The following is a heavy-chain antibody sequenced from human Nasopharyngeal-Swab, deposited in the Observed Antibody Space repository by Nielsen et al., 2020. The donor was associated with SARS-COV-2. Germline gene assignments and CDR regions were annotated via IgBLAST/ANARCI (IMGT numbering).Heavy chain of an antibody. CDR3: RVVPAAMWYYYYGMDV. J-gene: IGHJ6*02. CDR2: FDPEDGET. V-gene: IGHV1-24*01. CDR1: GYTLTEFS. Sequence: ASVQVSCKVSGYTLTEFSMHWVRQPPAKGLEWMGGFDPEDGETIYAQKFQGRVTMTEDTSTDTAYMELSSLRSEATAVYYCRVVPAAMWYYYYGMDVWGQGTTVTVSS. D-gene: IGHD2-2*01.